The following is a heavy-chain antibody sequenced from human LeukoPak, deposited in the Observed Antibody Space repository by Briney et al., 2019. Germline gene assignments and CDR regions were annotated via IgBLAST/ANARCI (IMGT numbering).Heavy chain of an antibody. Sequence: PGGSLRLSCAASGFTFSDYYMSWIRQAPGKGLEWVSYISSSSSYTNYAASVKGRFTISRDNAKNSLYLQMNSLRAEDTAVYYCARVRGYAYYYFDYWGQGTLVTVSS. V-gene: IGHV3-11*06. CDR3: ARVRGYAYYYFDY. CDR1: GFTFSDYY. D-gene: IGHD5-18*01. CDR2: ISSSSSYT. J-gene: IGHJ4*02.